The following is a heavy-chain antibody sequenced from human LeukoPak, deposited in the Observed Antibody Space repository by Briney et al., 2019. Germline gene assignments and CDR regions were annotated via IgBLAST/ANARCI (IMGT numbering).Heavy chain of an antibody. J-gene: IGHJ6*03. CDR3: ARDNLDSSSWYYYYYYMDV. Sequence: SETLSLTCTVSGGSISSSSYYWGWIRQPPGKGLEWIGSIYYSGSTYYNPSLKSRVTISVDTSKNQFSLKLSSVTAADTAVYYCARDNLDSSSWYYYYYYMDVWGKGTTVTVSS. V-gene: IGHV4-39*07. D-gene: IGHD6-13*01. CDR1: GGSISSSSYY. CDR2: IYYSGST.